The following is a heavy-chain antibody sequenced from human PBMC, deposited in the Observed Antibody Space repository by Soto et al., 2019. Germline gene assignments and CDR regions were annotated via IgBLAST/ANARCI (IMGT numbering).Heavy chain of an antibody. V-gene: IGHV3-23*01. CDR3: AKALSLSTIFDAFDV. D-gene: IGHD1-1*01. J-gene: IGHJ3*01. Sequence: QLLESGGDLVQPGGSLRLSCVASGFTFSSFAMNWSRQAPGKGLEWVCDISGRGGSTHYAESVKGRFTISRDNSKNMVYLQMNSLTAEDTAIYYCAKALSLSTIFDAFDVWGHGTAVTLSS. CDR1: GFTFSSFA. CDR2: ISGRGGST.